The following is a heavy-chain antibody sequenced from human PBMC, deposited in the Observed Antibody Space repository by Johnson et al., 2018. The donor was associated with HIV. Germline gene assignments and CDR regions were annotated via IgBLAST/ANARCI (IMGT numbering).Heavy chain of an antibody. V-gene: IGHV3-66*01. Sequence: VQLVESGGCLVQPGGSLRLSCAASGFTVSSNYMSWVRQAPGKGLEWVSVIYSGGSTYYADSVKGRFTISRDNSKNTLYLQMNSLRAEDTAVYYCARDRRHYYDSSGYPDYDAFDIWGQGTMVTVSS. CDR3: ARDRRHYYDSSGYPDYDAFDI. J-gene: IGHJ3*02. CDR1: GFTVSSNY. CDR2: IYSGGST. D-gene: IGHD3-22*01.